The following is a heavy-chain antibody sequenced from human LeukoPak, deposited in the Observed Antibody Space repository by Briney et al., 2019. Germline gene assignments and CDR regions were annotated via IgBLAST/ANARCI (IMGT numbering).Heavy chain of an antibody. CDR2: IYHSGST. J-gene: IGHJ4*02. D-gene: IGHD6-19*01. CDR3: ARDASSGWLPYFDY. CDR1: GGSISSYY. V-gene: IGHV4-59*01. Sequence: SETLSLTCTVSGGSISSYYWSWIRQPPGKGLEWIRYIYHSGSTNYKPSLKSRVTISVDTSKNQFSLKLSSVTAADTAVYYCARDASSGWLPYFDYWGQGTLVTVSS.